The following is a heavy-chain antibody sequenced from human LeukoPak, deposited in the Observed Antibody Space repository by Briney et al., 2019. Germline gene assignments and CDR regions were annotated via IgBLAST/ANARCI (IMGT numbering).Heavy chain of an antibody. D-gene: IGHD3-10*01. CDR1: GDSVSSNSAA. CDR3: ARVLIMTDSPSYYFDY. CDR2: TYYRSKWYN. J-gene: IGHJ4*02. V-gene: IGHV6-1*01. Sequence: SQTLSLTCAISGDSVSSNSAAWNWIRQSPSRGLEWLGRTYYRSKWYNDYAVSVKSRITINPDTSKNQFSLQLNSVTPEDTAVYYCARVLIMTDSPSYYFDYWGQGTLVIVPP.